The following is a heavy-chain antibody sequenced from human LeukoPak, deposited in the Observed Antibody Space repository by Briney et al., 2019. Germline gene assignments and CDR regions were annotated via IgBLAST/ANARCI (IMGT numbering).Heavy chain of an antibody. CDR1: GGSFSDYY. J-gene: IGHJ4*02. V-gene: IGHV4-34*01. CDR2: INHSGST. CDR3: TRLRVDYYDSSGAPADY. D-gene: IGHD3-22*01. Sequence: SETLSLTCAVYGGSFSDYYWSWIRQPPGKGLEWIGEINHSGSTNYNPSLKSRVTISVDTSKNQFSLKLSSVTAADTAVYYCTRLRVDYYDSSGAPADYWGQGTLVTVSS.